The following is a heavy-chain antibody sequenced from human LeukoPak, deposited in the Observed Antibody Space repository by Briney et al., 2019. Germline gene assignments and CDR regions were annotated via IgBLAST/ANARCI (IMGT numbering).Heavy chain of an antibody. Sequence: GESLRLSCAASGFIFSNSAMSWVRQAPGKGLEWVSVIYSGGSTYYADSVKGRFTISRDNSENTLYLQMNSLRAEDTAVYYCARAVAAAGTGFDYWGQGTLVTVSS. CDR2: IYSGGST. CDR1: GFIFSNSA. J-gene: IGHJ4*02. CDR3: ARAVAAAGTGFDY. D-gene: IGHD6-13*01. V-gene: IGHV3-66*01.